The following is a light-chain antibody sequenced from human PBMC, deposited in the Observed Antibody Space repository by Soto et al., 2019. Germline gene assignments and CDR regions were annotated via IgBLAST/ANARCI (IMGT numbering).Light chain of an antibody. CDR3: QQYGTAPPYT. J-gene: IGKJ2*01. CDR2: GAS. V-gene: IGKV3-20*01. CDR1: QSVSSSY. Sequence: EIVLTQSPGTLSLSPGERATLSCRASQSVSSSYLAWYQQKPGQAPRLLIYGASSRATGIPDRFSGSGSGTNFPLTISRLEPEVFAVYYCQQYGTAPPYTFGQGTKLEIK.